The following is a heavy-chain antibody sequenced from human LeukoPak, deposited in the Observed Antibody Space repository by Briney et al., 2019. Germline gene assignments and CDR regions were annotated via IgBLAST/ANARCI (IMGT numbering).Heavy chain of an antibody. V-gene: IGHV4-34*01. J-gene: IGHJ4*02. CDR1: GGSFSGYY. D-gene: IGHD3-3*01. Sequence: SETLSLTCAVYGGSFSGYYWSWIRQPPGKGLEWIGEINHSGSTNYNPSLKSRVTISVDTSKNQFSLKLSSVTAADTAVYYCARGRRYYDFWSGITLYFDYWGQGTLVTVSS. CDR3: ARGRRYYDFWSGITLYFDY. CDR2: INHSGST.